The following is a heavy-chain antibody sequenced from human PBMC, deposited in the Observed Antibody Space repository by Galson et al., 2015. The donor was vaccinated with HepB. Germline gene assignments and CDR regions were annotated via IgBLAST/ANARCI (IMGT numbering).Heavy chain of an antibody. Sequence: SLRLSCAVSGLTFDNHWMSWVRQAPGKGLDWVANINQDGSEMTYTGSVKGRSTISRDNVKNSVYLQMNSLRGDDTAVYFCARGPDAFDIWGRGTMVTVSS. CDR3: ARGPDAFDI. CDR1: GLTFDNHW. CDR2: INQDGSEM. J-gene: IGHJ3*02. V-gene: IGHV3-7*01.